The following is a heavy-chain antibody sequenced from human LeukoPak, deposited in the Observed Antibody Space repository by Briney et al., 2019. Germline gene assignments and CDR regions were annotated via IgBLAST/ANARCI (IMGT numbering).Heavy chain of an antibody. CDR3: AKGDPYGSGSYPVDY. Sequence: GKSLRLSCAPSGFTFSRYCIHWVRQASSKGLEWVALISYDGSNKYYTDSVKGRFTISRDNSKNTLYLQMNSLRPEDTAVYYCAKGDPYGSGSYPVDYWGQGTLVTVYS. CDR2: ISYDGSNK. CDR1: GFTFSRYC. V-gene: IGHV3-30*18. D-gene: IGHD3-10*01. J-gene: IGHJ4*02.